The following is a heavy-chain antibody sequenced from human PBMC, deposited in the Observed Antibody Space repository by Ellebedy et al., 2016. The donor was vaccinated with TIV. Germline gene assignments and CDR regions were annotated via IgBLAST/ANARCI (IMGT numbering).Heavy chain of an antibody. V-gene: IGHV3-48*01. CDR1: GFPFSTYD. CDR2: ITGSGKTI. J-gene: IGHJ3*01. CDR3: ARENYYDSGILDALDV. D-gene: IGHD3-10*01. Sequence: GESLKISCAASGFPFSTYDMNWVRQAPGKGLEWVSSITGSGKTIHYGDSVKGRFTISRDNSKNTLYLQMDSLRTEDTAVYYCARENYYDSGILDALDVWGQGAMVTVSS.